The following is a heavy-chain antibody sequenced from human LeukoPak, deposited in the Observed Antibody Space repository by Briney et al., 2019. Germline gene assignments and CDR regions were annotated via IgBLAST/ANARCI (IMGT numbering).Heavy chain of an antibody. CDR1: GFTFDDYA. Sequence: PGGSLRLSCAASGFTFDDYAMHWVRQAPGKGLEWVSGISWNSGSIGYADSVKGRFTISRDNSKNTLYLQMNSLRAEDTAVYYCAKDTRYYDFWSGHPDYWGQGTLVTVSS. CDR2: ISWNSGSI. D-gene: IGHD3-3*01. J-gene: IGHJ4*02. V-gene: IGHV3-9*01. CDR3: AKDTRYYDFWSGHPDY.